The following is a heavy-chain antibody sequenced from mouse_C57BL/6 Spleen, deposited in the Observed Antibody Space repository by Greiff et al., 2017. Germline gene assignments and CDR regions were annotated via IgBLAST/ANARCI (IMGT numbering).Heavy chain of an antibody. V-gene: IGHV5-4*01. CDR1: GFTFSSYA. J-gene: IGHJ1*03. CDR3: AREDYGSSYRYFDV. Sequence: EVMLVASGGGLVKPGGSLKLSCAASGFTFSSYAMTWVRQTQEKRLEWVATISDGGGYTYYPDNVKGRFPLSSANAKNNVYLQMSNLKSEDTAMYYCAREDYGSSYRYFDVWGTGTTVTVSS. CDR2: ISDGGGYT. D-gene: IGHD1-1*01.